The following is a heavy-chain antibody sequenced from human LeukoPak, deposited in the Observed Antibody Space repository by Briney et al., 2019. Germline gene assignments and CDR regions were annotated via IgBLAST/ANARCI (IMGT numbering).Heavy chain of an antibody. V-gene: IGHV3-23*01. CDR2: ISGSGGST. CDR3: AKSPSCITIFCRFDY. CDR1: GFTFSSYA. Sequence: GGSLRLSCAASGFTFSSYAMSWVRQAPGKGLEWVSAISGSGGSTYYADSVKGRFTISRDNSKNTLYLQMNSLRAEDTAVYYCAKSPSCITIFCRFDYWGQGTLVTVSS. D-gene: IGHD3-9*01. J-gene: IGHJ4*02.